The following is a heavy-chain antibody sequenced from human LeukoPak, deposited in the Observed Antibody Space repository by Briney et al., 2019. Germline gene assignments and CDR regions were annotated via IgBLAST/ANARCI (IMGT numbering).Heavy chain of an antibody. Sequence: ASVKVSFKASGYTFTSYYMHWVRQAPGQGLEWMGIINPSGGSTSCAQKFQGRVTMTRDTSTSTVYMELSSLRSEDTAVYYCAREMVKLYYGMDVWGQGTTVTVSS. CDR2: INPSGGST. J-gene: IGHJ6*02. V-gene: IGHV1-46*01. CDR1: GYTFTSYY. CDR3: AREMVKLYYGMDV. D-gene: IGHD2-21*01.